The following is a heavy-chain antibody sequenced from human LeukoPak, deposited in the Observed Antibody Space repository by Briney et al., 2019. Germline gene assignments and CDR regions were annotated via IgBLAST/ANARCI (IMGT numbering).Heavy chain of an antibody. Sequence: GGSLRLSCAASGFTFSSYAMSWVRQAPGKGLEWVSAISGSGGSTYYADSVKGRFTISRDNAKNSLYLQMNSLRAEDTAVYYCARDKYGDYVIDYWGQGTLVTVSS. CDR2: ISGSGGST. V-gene: IGHV3-23*01. J-gene: IGHJ4*02. CDR3: ARDKYGDYVIDY. D-gene: IGHD4-17*01. CDR1: GFTFSSYA.